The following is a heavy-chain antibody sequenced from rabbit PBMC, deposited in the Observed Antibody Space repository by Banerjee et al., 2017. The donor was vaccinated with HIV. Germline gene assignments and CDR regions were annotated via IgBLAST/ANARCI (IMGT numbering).Heavy chain of an antibody. CDR2: IDPVFGST. CDR1: GFDFSSYY. J-gene: IGHJ4*01. CDR3: ASWDGYAGYPYAFNL. V-gene: IGHV1S7*01. Sequence: QLEESGGGLVQPGGSLKLSCKASGFDFSSYYMSWVRQAPGKGLEWIGYIDPVFGSTYYASWVNGRFTISSHNAQNTLYLQLNSLTAADTATYFCASWDGYAGYPYAFNLWGPGTLVTVS. D-gene: IGHD6-1*01.